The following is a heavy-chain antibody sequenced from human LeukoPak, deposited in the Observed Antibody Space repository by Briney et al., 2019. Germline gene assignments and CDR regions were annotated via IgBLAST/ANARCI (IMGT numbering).Heavy chain of an antibody. Sequence: GRSLRLSCAASGFTFSTYGMHWVRQAPGKGLEWVAVIWYDGSNKYYADSVKGRITISRDNSKNTLYLQMNSLRAEDTAVYYCAKAPSGTPYQFDYWGQGTLVTVSS. CDR3: AKAPSGTPYQFDY. J-gene: IGHJ4*02. CDR2: IWYDGSNK. D-gene: IGHD3-10*01. V-gene: IGHV3-33*06. CDR1: GFTFSTYG.